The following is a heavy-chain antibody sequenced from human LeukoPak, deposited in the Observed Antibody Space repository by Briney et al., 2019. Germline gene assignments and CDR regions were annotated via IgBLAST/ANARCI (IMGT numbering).Heavy chain of an antibody. V-gene: IGHV3-53*01. CDR2: IYSGGST. CDR3: ARDPGSSGWYRTG. Sequence: GGSLRLSCAASGFTVSSNYMSWVRQAPGKGLEWVSVIYSGGSTYYADSVKGRFTISRDNSKNTLYLQMNSLRAEDTAVYYCARDPGSSGWYRTGWGQGTLATVSS. CDR1: GFTVSSNY. D-gene: IGHD6-19*01. J-gene: IGHJ4*02.